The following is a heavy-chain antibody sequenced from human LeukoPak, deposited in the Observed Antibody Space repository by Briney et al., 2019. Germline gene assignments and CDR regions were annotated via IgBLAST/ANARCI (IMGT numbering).Heavy chain of an antibody. Sequence: GESLRLACAASGFTFNTYAMTWVRQAPGKRLEWVSSIRNSGGSKYYADSVKGRFTISRDNSKNTLYLQMNSLRAEDTAVYYCVKGGSSGYRWFDPWGQGTLVTVSS. CDR2: IRNSGGSK. V-gene: IGHV3-23*01. CDR1: GFTFNTYA. J-gene: IGHJ5*02. D-gene: IGHD3-22*01. CDR3: VKGGSSGYRWFDP.